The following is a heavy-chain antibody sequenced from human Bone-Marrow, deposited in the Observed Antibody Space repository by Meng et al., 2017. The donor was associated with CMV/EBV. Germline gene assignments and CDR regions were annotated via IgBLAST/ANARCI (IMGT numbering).Heavy chain of an antibody. J-gene: IGHJ4*02. D-gene: IGHD3-3*01. CDR2: IYYSGST. Sequence: SETLSLTCTVSGGSVSSGSYYWSWIRQPPGKGLEWIGYIYYSGSTNYNPSLKSRVTISVDTSKNQFSLKLSSVTAADPAVYYCARVYRYYDFWSGYYFDYWGQGTLVTVSS. CDR3: ARVYRYYDFWSGYYFDY. CDR1: GGSVSSGSYY. V-gene: IGHV4-61*01.